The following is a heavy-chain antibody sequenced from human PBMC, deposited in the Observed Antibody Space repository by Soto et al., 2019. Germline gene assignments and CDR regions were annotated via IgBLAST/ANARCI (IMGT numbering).Heavy chain of an antibody. D-gene: IGHD3-16*01. V-gene: IGHV3-23*01. CDR2: IFGSGAPT. CDR3: TREASSWGFAFDL. J-gene: IGHJ3*01. Sequence: EVQLLESGGGLVQPGGSLRLSCAASGFTFSHYAMSWVRQAPGKGLQWVSTIFGSGAPTHYADSVKGRFGISRDNSNNMLFLEMNSLKDEDTAVYYCTREASSWGFAFDLWGQGTRVPVSS. CDR1: GFTFSHYA.